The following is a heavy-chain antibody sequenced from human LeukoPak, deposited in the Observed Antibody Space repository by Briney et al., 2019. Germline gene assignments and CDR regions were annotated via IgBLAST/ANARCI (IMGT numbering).Heavy chain of an antibody. V-gene: IGHV5-51*01. CDR2: IYPGDSDT. CDR1: GYSFTSYW. D-gene: IGHD3-16*02. Sequence: GESLKISCKGSGYSFTSYWIGWVRQMPGKGLEWMGIIYPGDSDTRYSPSFQGQVTISADKSISTAYLQWSSLKASDTAMYYCAGPSYVWGSYRYPNPFDYWGQGTLVTVSS. J-gene: IGHJ4*02. CDR3: AGPSYVWGSYRYPNPFDY.